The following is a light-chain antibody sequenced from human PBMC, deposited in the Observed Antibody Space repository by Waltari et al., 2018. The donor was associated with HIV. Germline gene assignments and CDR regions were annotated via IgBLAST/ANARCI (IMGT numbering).Light chain of an antibody. CDR2: KAA. Sequence: DIQMTQSPSTLSASVGARVTITCRASQSIGNWLAWYQQKPGRAPKVLIYKAASLQSGVTSRFSGRGSETEFTLTISSLQPDDFATYYCQQISSASRTFGGGTKVEIK. J-gene: IGKJ4*01. V-gene: IGKV1-5*03. CDR1: QSIGNW. CDR3: QQISSASRT.